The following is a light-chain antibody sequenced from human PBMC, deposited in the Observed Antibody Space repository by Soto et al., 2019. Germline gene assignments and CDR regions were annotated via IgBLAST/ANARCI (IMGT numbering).Light chain of an antibody. V-gene: IGLV2-14*01. J-gene: IGLJ1*01. CDR1: SSDVGGYKY. CDR3: SSYTSSSTPYV. Sequence: QSALTQPASVSGSPGQSITISCTGTSSDVGGYKYVSWYQQHPGKAPKLMIYDVSNRPSGGSNRFSGSKSGNTASLTISGLQAEDEADYYCSSYTSSSTPYVFGTGTKVTVL. CDR2: DVS.